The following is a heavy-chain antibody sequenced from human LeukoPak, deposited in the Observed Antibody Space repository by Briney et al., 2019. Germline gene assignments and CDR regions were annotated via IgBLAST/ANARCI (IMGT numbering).Heavy chain of an antibody. V-gene: IGHV3-48*03. Sequence: GGSLRLSCAASGFTLSSYEMNWVRLAPGKGLEWVSYISESGSAIYYADSVKGRFTISRDNAKNSLYLQMNSLRAEDTAVYYCARAQYNSGYVSWFDTWGQGTMVTVSS. CDR1: GFTLSSYE. CDR3: ARAQYNSGYVSWFDT. D-gene: IGHD5-18*01. J-gene: IGHJ5*02. CDR2: ISESGSAI.